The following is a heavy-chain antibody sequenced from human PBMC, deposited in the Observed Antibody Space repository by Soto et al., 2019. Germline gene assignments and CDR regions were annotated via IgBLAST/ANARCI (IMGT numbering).Heavy chain of an antibody. V-gene: IGHV3-23*01. CDR3: TTSDSSGWYGVEY. J-gene: IGHJ4*02. CDR2: ISGSGGST. D-gene: IGHD6-19*01. CDR1: GFTFSSYA. Sequence: EVQLLESGGGLVQPGGSLRLSCAASGFTFSSYAMSWVRQAPGKGLEWVSAISGSGGSTYYADSVKGRFTISRDNSKNTLYLQMNSLRAEDTAVYYCTTSDSSGWYGVEYWGQETLVTVSS.